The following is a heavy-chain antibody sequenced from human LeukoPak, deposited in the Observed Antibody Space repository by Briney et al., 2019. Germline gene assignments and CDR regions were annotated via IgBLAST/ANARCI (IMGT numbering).Heavy chain of an antibody. V-gene: IGHV4-38-2*01. CDR2: IYHSGST. CDR3: ARRPGYGAFDI. D-gene: IGHD1-1*01. Sequence: SETLSLTCALSGYSISSGYYWGWIRQPPGKGMEWIGSIYHSGSTYYNPSLKSRVTISVDTSKNQFSLKLSSVTAADTAVYYCARRPGYGAFDIWGQGTMVTVAS. J-gene: IGHJ3*02. CDR1: GYSISSGYY.